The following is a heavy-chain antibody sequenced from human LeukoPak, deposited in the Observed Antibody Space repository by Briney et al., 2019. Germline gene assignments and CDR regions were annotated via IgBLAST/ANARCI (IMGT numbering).Heavy chain of an antibody. V-gene: IGHV4-59*12. D-gene: IGHD5-24*01. CDR2: IYYSGST. J-gene: IGHJ4*02. CDR3: ARGWGGDGYSR. Sequence: SETLSLTCTVSSGSISSYYWSWIRQPPGKGLEWIGYIYYSGSTNYNPSLKSRVTISVDTSKNQFSLKLSSVTAADTSVYYCARGWGGDGYSRWGQGTLVTVSS. CDR1: SGSISSYY.